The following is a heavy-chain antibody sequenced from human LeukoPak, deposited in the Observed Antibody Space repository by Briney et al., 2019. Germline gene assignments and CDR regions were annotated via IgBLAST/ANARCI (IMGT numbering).Heavy chain of an antibody. Sequence: GGSLRLSCAASRFTFSIYWMSWVRQAPGKALEWVANINQDGSETYYVDSVEGRFTISRDNAKDSLYLQMNSLRAEDTVVYYCARAASTGTVDYWGQGTLVTVSS. CDR3: ARAASTGTVDY. J-gene: IGHJ4*02. D-gene: IGHD6-13*01. CDR2: INQDGSET. CDR1: RFTFSIYW. V-gene: IGHV3-7*01.